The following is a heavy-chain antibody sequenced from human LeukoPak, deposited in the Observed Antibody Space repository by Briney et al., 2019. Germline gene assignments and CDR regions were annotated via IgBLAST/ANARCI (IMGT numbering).Heavy chain of an antibody. V-gene: IGHV4-59*12. CDR1: GGSISSYY. CDR2: IYYSGST. CDR3: ARRCSSSCRAFDI. Sequence: SETLSLTCTVSGGSISSYYWSWLRQPPGKGLEWIGYIYYSGSTNYNPSLKSRVTISVDTSKNQFSLKLSSVTAADTAVYYCARRCSSSCRAFDIWGQGTMVTVSS. J-gene: IGHJ3*02. D-gene: IGHD6-13*01.